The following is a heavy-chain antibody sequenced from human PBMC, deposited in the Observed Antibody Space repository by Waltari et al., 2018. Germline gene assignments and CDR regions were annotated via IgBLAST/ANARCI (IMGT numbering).Heavy chain of an antibody. Sequence: QVQLQQWGAGLLMPSETLYLTGAVYGGSFSGYYWRWIRQPPGTGMAWIGEINHSGSTNYNPSLKSRVTISVDTSKNQFSLKLSSVTAADTAVYYCARGYRDSSSSWGANNSKSRFKGSWFDPWGQGTLVTVSS. CDR3: ARGYRDSSSSWGANNSKSRFKGSWFDP. CDR1: GGSFSGYY. J-gene: IGHJ5*02. D-gene: IGHD6-6*01. CDR2: INHSGST. V-gene: IGHV4-34*01.